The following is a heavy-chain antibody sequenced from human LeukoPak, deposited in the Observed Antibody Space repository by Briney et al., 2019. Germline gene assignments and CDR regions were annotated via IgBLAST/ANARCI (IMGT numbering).Heavy chain of an antibody. CDR2: VST. J-gene: IGHJ4*02. CDR3: ARARYSYGIISYFDS. D-gene: IGHD5-18*01. V-gene: IGHV4-39*01. CDR1: GGAISSSSHY. Sequence: PSETLSLTCTVSGGAISSSSHYWGWSRQPPGKGLEWIGVSTYYNPSLKNRVTISRDTSKNQFSLKLSSVTAADTAIYYCARARYSYGIISYFDSWGQGTLVTVSS.